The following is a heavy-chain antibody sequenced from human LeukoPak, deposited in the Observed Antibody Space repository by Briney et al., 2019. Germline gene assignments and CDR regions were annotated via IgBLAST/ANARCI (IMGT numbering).Heavy chain of an antibody. CDR1: GYSFTSYW. D-gene: IGHD3-10*01. J-gene: IGHJ4*02. Sequence: KFGESLKISCKGSGYSFTSYWIGWVRQMPGKGLEWMGIIYPGDSDTRYSPSFQGQVTISADKSISTAYLQWSSLKASDTAIYYCARLKWFGELFEGYFDYWGQGTLVTVSS. CDR3: ARLKWFGELFEGYFDY. V-gene: IGHV5-51*01. CDR2: IYPGDSDT.